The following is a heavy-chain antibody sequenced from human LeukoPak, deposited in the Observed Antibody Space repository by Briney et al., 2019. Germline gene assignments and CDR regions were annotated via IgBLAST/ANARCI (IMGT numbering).Heavy chain of an antibody. Sequence: ASVKVSCKASGYTFTSYAMHWVRQAPGQGLEWMGWINPNSGGTNYAQKFQGWVTMTRDTSISTAYMELSRLRSDDTAVYYCAASSYGDYENWFDPWGQGTLVTVSS. CDR1: GYTFTSYA. J-gene: IGHJ5*02. V-gene: IGHV1-2*04. CDR2: INPNSGGT. D-gene: IGHD4-17*01. CDR3: AASSYGDYENWFDP.